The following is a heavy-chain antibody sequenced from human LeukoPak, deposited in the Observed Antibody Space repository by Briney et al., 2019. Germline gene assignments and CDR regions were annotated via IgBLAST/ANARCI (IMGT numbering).Heavy chain of an antibody. CDR1: GFTFSSYW. Sequence: GGSLRLSCAASGFTFSSYWMHWVRQAPGKGLVWVSRINSDGSSTSYADSVKRRFTISRDNAKNTLYLQMNSLRAEDTAVYYCARDRYSSSWYQATWGQGTLVTVSS. CDR2: INSDGSST. D-gene: IGHD6-13*01. V-gene: IGHV3-74*01. CDR3: ARDRYSSSWYQAT. J-gene: IGHJ5*02.